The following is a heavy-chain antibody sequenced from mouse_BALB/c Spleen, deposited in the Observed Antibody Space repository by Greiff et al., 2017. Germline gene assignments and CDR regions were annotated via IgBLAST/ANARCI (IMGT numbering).Heavy chain of an antibody. J-gene: IGHJ3*01. V-gene: IGHV3-8*02. CDR2: ISYSGST. CDR3: ARIGTIYDDDDGGAWFAY. Sequence: VQLQQSGPSLVKPSQTLSLTCSVTGDSITSGYWNWIRKFPGNKLEYMGYISYSGSTYYNPSLKSRISITRDTSKNQYYLQLNSVTTEDTATYYCARIGTIYDDDDGGAWFAYWGQGTLVTVSA. CDR1: GDSITSGY. D-gene: IGHD2-4*01.